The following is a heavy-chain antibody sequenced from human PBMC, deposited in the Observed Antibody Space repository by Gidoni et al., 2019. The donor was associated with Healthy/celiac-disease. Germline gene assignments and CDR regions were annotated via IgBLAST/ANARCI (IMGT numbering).Heavy chain of an antibody. CDR1: GYTFTSYG. D-gene: IGHD3-10*01. CDR3: ARDPRRRWFGELLPYYYYMDV. V-gene: IGHV1-18*01. J-gene: IGHJ6*03. Sequence: QVQLVQSGAEVKKPGASVKVSCKASGYTFTSYGISWVRQAPGQGLEWMGWISAYNGNTNYAQKLQGRVTMTTDTSTSTAYMELRSLRSDDTAVYYCARDPRRRWFGELLPYYYYMDVWGKGTTVTVSS. CDR2: ISAYNGNT.